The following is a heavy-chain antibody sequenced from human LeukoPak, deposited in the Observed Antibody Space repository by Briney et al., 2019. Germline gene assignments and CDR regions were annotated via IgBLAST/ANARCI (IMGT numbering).Heavy chain of an antibody. CDR3: ARFYGSGSYYFPWFDP. J-gene: IGHJ5*02. V-gene: IGHV4-61*01. CDR1: GGSISSGSYY. Sequence: SETLSLTCTVSGGSISSGSYYWGWIRQPPGKGLEWIGYISFHGNTNYKPSLKSRATVSVDTSKNQFSLKLSSVTAADTAVYYCARFYGSGSYYFPWFDPWGQGTLVTVSS. D-gene: IGHD3-10*01. CDR2: ISFHGNT.